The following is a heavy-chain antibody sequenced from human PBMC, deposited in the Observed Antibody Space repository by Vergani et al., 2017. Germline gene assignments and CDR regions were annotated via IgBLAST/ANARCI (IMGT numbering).Heavy chain of an antibody. CDR2: SSSGGGDI. D-gene: IGHD3-10*01. V-gene: IGHV3-23*01. J-gene: IGHJ1*01. CDR3: TTAWGLYYLHGEYFQY. Sequence: VQLLESGGGLVQPGGSRRLSCACAGFTFDTYTMAYVRQAPGKGLEWVATSSSGGGDIFYADSVKGRFTISRDNSKNTLFLQMNSLKDEDTAVYYCTTAWGLYYLHGEYFQYWGRGTLVSVSS. CDR1: GFTFDTYT.